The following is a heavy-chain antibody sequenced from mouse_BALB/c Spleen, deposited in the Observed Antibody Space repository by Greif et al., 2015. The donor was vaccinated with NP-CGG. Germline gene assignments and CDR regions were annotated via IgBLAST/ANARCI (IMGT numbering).Heavy chain of an antibody. J-gene: IGHJ2*01. CDR2: INPSTGYT. V-gene: IGHV1-7*01. CDR3: AIYDGYYFDY. Sequence: VKLMESGAELAKPGASVKMSRKASGYTFTSYWMHWVKQRPGQGLEWIGYINPSTGYTEYNQKFKDKATLTADKSSSTAYMQLSSLTSEDSAVYYCAIYDGYYFDYWGQGTTLTVSS. CDR1: GYTFTSYW. D-gene: IGHD2-3*01.